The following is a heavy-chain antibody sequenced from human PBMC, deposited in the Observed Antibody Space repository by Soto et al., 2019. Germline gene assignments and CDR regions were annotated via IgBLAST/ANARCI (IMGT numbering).Heavy chain of an antibody. V-gene: IGHV1-69*01. Sequence: QVQLVQSGAEVKKPGSSVKVSCKASGGTFSSYAISWVRQAPGQGLEWMGGIIPIFGTANYAQKFQGRVTITADESTSTAYMELSSLRSEDTAVYYCARDLGWGEQQLDNWFDPWGQGTLVTVSS. CDR2: IIPIFGTA. CDR1: GGTFSSYA. J-gene: IGHJ5*02. CDR3: ARDLGWGEQQLDNWFDP. D-gene: IGHD6-13*01.